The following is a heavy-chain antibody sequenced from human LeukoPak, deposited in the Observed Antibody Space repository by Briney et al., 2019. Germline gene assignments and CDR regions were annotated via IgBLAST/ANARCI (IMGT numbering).Heavy chain of an antibody. CDR1: TRSPSTNDYA. V-gene: IGHV4-31*02. D-gene: IGHD2-8*02. Sequence: SETLSLTCPVSTRSPSTNDYACTWIRQRPGKGLEWIGYISYNGSTYYKPSLKSRVTISADTSKSQFFLKLTFVTAADTAMDYCACRVVRRGVPAWWCDPWGQGTLVIVSS. J-gene: IGHJ5*02. CDR3: ACRVVRRGVPAWWCDP. CDR2: ISYNGST.